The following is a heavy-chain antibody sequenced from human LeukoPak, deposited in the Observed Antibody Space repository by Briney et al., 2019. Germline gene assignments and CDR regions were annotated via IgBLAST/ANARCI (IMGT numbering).Heavy chain of an antibody. V-gene: IGHV1-2*02. Sequence: ASVKVSCKASGYTFTGYYMHWVRQAPGQGLEWMGWINPNSGGTNYAQKFQGRVTMTRDTSISTAYMELSRLRSDDTAVYYCARGPYDSSGYHIDYWGQGTLVTVSS. CDR2: INPNSGGT. J-gene: IGHJ4*02. CDR3: ARGPYDSSGYHIDY. CDR1: GYTFTGYY. D-gene: IGHD3-22*01.